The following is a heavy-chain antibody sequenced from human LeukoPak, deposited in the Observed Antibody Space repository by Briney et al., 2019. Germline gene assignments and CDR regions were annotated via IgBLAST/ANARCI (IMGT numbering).Heavy chain of an antibody. Sequence: GASVKVSCKASGYTFTSYGISWVRQAPGQGLEWMGWINPNSGGTNYAQKFQGRVTMTRDTSISTAYMELSRLRSDDTAVYYCARDLMDTAMVWDALDIWGQGTMVTVSS. CDR1: GYTFTSYG. CDR2: INPNSGGT. J-gene: IGHJ3*02. V-gene: IGHV1-2*02. CDR3: ARDLMDTAMVWDALDI. D-gene: IGHD5-18*01.